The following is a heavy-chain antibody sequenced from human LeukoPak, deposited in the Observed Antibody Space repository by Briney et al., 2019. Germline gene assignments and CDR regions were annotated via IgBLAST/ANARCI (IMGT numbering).Heavy chain of an antibody. CDR3: ARGGFVVVPAAPFDY. V-gene: IGHV4-59*01. CDR1: GGSISSYY. J-gene: IGHJ4*02. Sequence: PSETLSLTCSVSGGSISSYYWSWIRQPPGKGLEWIGYIYYSGSTNYNPSLKSRVTISVDTSKNQFSPKLSSVTAADTAVYYCARGGFVVVPAAPFDYWGQGTLVTVSS. D-gene: IGHD2-2*01. CDR2: IYYSGST.